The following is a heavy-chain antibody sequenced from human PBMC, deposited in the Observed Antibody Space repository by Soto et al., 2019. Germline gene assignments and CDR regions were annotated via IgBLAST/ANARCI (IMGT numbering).Heavy chain of an antibody. Sequence: GSLRLSCAASGFTFTRYSMNWVRQAPGKGLEWVSSISSTTNYIYYGDSMKGRFTISRDNAKNSLYLEMNSLRAEDTAVYYCARESEDLTSNFDYWGQGTLVTDSS. J-gene: IGHJ4*02. CDR2: ISSTTNYI. CDR3: ARESEDLTSNFDY. V-gene: IGHV3-21*06. CDR1: GFTFTRYS.